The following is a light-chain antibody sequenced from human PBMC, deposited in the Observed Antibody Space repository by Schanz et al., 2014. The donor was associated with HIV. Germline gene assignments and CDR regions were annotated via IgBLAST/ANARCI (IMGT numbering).Light chain of an antibody. Sequence: EIVLTQSPVSLSVTPGESASISCKTSQSLLHESGQNYLDWYLQRPGRSPQLLIYLGSNRASGVPDRFSGSGSGRYFTLKISRVEAEDVGVYYCMQALQTPITFGQGTRLEIK. CDR2: LGS. J-gene: IGKJ5*01. CDR3: MQALQTPIT. CDR1: QSLLHESGQNY. V-gene: IGKV2-28*01.